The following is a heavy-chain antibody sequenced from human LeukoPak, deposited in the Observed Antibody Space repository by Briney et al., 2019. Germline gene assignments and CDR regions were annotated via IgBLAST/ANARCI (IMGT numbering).Heavy chain of an antibody. CDR2: IYYSGST. Sequence: SETLSLTCTVSGGSISNYYWSWIRQPPGKGLEWIGYIYYSGSTNYNPSLKSRVTISVDTSKNQFSLKLSSVTAADTAVYYCARHEKSSGWYYDYWGQGTLVTVSS. D-gene: IGHD6-19*01. J-gene: IGHJ4*02. CDR3: ARHEKSSGWYYDY. CDR1: GGSISNYY. V-gene: IGHV4-59*08.